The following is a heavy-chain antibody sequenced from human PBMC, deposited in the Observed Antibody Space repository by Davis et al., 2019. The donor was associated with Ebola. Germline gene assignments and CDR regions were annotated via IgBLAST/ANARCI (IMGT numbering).Heavy chain of an antibody. Sequence: PGGSLRLSCAASGFTVNSYWMSWVRRAPGKGLEWVANIKEDGTERDYGHSMKGRFTISRDDATNSLYLQMNNLRAEDTAVYYCARDVYWGQGILVTVSS. J-gene: IGHJ4*02. CDR3: ARDVY. CDR1: GFTVNSYW. V-gene: IGHV3-7*01. CDR2: IKEDGTER.